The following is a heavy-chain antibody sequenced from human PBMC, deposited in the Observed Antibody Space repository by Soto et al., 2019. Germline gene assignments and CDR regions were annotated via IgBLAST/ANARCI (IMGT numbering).Heavy chain of an antibody. CDR2: ISGSGGST. CDR3: AKSGIMITFGGVIGDYFDY. V-gene: IGHV3-23*01. D-gene: IGHD3-16*02. CDR1: GFTFSSYA. Sequence: GGSLRLSCAASGFTFSSYAMSWVRQAPGKGLEWVSAISGSGGSTYYADSVKGRFTISRDNSKNTLYLQMNSLRAEDTAVYYCAKSGIMITFGGVIGDYFDYWGQGTLVTVSS. J-gene: IGHJ4*02.